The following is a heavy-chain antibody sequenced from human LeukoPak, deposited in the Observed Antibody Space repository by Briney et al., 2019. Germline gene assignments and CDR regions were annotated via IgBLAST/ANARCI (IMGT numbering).Heavy chain of an antibody. Sequence: ASVKVSCKASGYTFTGYYMHWVRQAPGQGLEWMGRINPNSGTTNYAQKFQGRVTMTRDTSISTAYMELSRLRSDDTAVYYCASGEVGVVYRAGGRYYYYYHAMDVWGQGTTVTVSS. J-gene: IGHJ6*02. V-gene: IGHV1-2*06. CDR1: GYTFTGYY. CDR3: ASGEVGVVYRAGGRYYYYYHAMDV. D-gene: IGHD2-15*01. CDR2: INPNSGTT.